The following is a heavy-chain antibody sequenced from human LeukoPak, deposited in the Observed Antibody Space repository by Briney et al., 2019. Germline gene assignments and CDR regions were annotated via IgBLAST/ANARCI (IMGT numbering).Heavy chain of an antibody. D-gene: IGHD4-17*01. CDR3: AKDGYGDYVTGLDY. J-gene: IGHJ4*02. Sequence: PGGSLRLSCAASGFTFSSYGLRWVRQAPGKGLEWVAFICYDGSNKYYADSVKGRFTISRDNSKNTLYLQMNSLRAEDTAVYYCAKDGYGDYVTGLDYWGQGTLVTVSS. CDR1: GFTFSSYG. V-gene: IGHV3-30*02. CDR2: ICYDGSNK.